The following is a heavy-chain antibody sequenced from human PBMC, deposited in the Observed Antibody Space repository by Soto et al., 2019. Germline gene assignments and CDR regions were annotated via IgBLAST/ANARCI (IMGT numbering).Heavy chain of an antibody. Sequence: EVQLLESGGGLVQPGGSLRLSCAASGFTFSSYAMSWVRQAPGKGLEWVSAISGSGGSTYYADSVKGRFTISRDNSKNTLYLQMNSLRAEDTAVYYCAKDGGYSSRWTRAQWMDVWGQGTTVTVSS. CDR3: AKDGGYSSRWTRAQWMDV. CDR2: ISGSGGST. D-gene: IGHD6-13*01. V-gene: IGHV3-23*01. CDR1: GFTFSSYA. J-gene: IGHJ6*02.